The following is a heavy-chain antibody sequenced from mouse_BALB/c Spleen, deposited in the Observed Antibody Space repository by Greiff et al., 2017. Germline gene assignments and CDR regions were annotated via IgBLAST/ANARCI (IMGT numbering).Heavy chain of an antibody. CDR1: GYTFTSYY. CDR3: TRHYGSWFAY. J-gene: IGHJ3*01. D-gene: IGHD1-2*01. CDR2: INPSNGGT. V-gene: IGHV1S81*02. Sequence: QVQLQQSGAELVKPGASVKLSCKASGYTFTSYYMYWVKQRPGQGLEWIGEINPSNGGTNFNEKFKSKATLTVDKSSSTAYMQLSSLTSEDSAVYYCTRHYGSWFAYWGQGTLVTVSA.